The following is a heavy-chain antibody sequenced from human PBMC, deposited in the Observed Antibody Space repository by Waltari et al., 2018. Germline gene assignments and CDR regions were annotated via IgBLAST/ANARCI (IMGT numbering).Heavy chain of an antibody. V-gene: IGHV1-2*06. D-gene: IGHD2-15*01. CDR2: INPNSGGT. CDR1: GYTFTGYY. Sequence: QVQLVQSGAEVKKPGASVKVSCKASGYTFTGYYMHWVRQAPGQGLEWMGRINPNSGGTNYAQKFQGRVTMTRDTSISTAYMELSRLRSDDTAVYYCARGPSAITVVAAPVYYMDVWGKGTTVTVSS. J-gene: IGHJ6*03. CDR3: ARGPSAITVVAAPVYYMDV.